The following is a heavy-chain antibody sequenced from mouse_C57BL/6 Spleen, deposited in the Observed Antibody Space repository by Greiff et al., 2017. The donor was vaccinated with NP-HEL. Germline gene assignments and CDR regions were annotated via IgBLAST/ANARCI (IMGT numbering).Heavy chain of an antibody. J-gene: IGHJ2*01. Sequence: VQLQQSGPELVKPGASVKISCKASGYTFTDYYMNWVKQSHGKSLEWIGDINPNNGGTSYNQKFKGKATLTVDKSSSTAYMELRSLTSEDSAVYYCARRGIYYDSYYFDYWGQGTTLTVSS. CDR1: GYTFTDYY. V-gene: IGHV1-26*01. D-gene: IGHD2-4*01. CDR3: ARRGIYYDSYYFDY. CDR2: INPNNGGT.